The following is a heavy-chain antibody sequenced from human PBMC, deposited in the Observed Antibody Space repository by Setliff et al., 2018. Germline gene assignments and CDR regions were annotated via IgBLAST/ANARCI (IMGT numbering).Heavy chain of an antibody. CDR1: GYIFNTFG. V-gene: IGHV1-18*01. CDR2: ISPYSGNT. D-gene: IGHD6-19*01. Sequence: ASVKVSCKASGYIFNTFGISWVRRAPGQGLEWMGWISPYSGNTNYPQWLQDRVTMTIDTSATTVYMELQSLRSDDTAVYYCVRSSAPQVVLAADFDFWGQGTPVTVSS. CDR3: VRSSAPQVVLAADFDF. J-gene: IGHJ4*02.